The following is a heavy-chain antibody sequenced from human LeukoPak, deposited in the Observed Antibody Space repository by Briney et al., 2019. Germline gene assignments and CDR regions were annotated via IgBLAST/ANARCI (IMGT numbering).Heavy chain of an antibody. Sequence: PSETLSLTCTVSGGSISSYYWSWIRQPPGKGLEWIGYIYYSGSTNYNPSLKSRVTISVDTSKNQFSLKLHSVTAADTALSYCARDGSAPVARADDFFDIWGQGTMVTVSS. V-gene: IGHV4-59*12. CDR2: IYYSGST. CDR3: ARDGSAPVARADDFFDI. CDR1: GGSISSYY. J-gene: IGHJ3*02. D-gene: IGHD3/OR15-3a*01.